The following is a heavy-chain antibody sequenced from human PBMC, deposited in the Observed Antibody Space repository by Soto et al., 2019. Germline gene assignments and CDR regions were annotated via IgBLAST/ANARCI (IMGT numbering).Heavy chain of an antibody. V-gene: IGHV3-30*18. CDR3: AKDLRITIFGAGDYFDY. Sequence: PGGSLRLSCAASGFTFSSYGMHWVRQAPGKGLEWVAVISYDGSNKYYADSVKGRFTISRDNSKNTLYLQMNSLRAEGTAVYYCAKDLRITIFGAGDYFDYWGQGTLVT. D-gene: IGHD3-3*01. CDR2: ISYDGSNK. J-gene: IGHJ4*02. CDR1: GFTFSSYG.